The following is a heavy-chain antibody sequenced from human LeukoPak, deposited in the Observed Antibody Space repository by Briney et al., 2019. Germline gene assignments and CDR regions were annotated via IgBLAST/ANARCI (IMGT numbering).Heavy chain of an antibody. CDR1: GFTFSDYW. CDR3: ARDPPLYSSVADY. CDR2: ISYDGSNK. J-gene: IGHJ4*02. V-gene: IGHV3-30*03. D-gene: IGHD6-19*01. Sequence: GGSLRLSCAASGFTFSDYWMSWVRQAPGKGLEWAAVISYDGSNKYYADSVKGRFTISRDNSKNTLYLQMNSLRAEDTAVYYCARDPPLYSSVADYWGQGTLVTVSS.